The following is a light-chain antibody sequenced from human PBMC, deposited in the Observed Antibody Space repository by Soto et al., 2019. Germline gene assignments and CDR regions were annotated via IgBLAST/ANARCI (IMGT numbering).Light chain of an antibody. CDR1: QSVSSTF. V-gene: IGKV3-20*01. J-gene: IGKJ4*01. CDR3: QQYGSSPPT. Sequence: EIVLTQSPGTLSLSPGERATLSCRASQSVSSTFLAWYQQKLGQAPGLLLFGASNRASGIPDRFAGSGSGTDFTLTISRLEHEDFAVYYCQQYGSSPPTLGGGTKVDIK. CDR2: GAS.